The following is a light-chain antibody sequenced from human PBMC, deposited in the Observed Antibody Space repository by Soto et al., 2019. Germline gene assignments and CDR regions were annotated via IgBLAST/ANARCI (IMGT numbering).Light chain of an antibody. V-gene: IGKV1-33*01. J-gene: IGKJ5*01. CDR1: QDISNY. Sequence: QMTQSPSSLSASVGDRVTITCQASQDISNYLNWYQQKLGKAPKLLIYGASNLETGVPSRFSGSGSGTDFTFTISSLQPEDIATYYCQQYSHLITFGQGTRLEI. CDR2: GAS. CDR3: QQYSHLIT.